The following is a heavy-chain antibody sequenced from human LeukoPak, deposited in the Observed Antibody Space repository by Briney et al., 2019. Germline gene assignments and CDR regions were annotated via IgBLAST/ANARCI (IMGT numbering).Heavy chain of an antibody. CDR1: GGSIRSYY. J-gene: IGHJ4*02. D-gene: IGHD3-22*01. CDR3: ARENYYDSSRGVSFDH. CDR2: IYYSGST. V-gene: IGHV4-59*01. Sequence: MSSETLSLTCTVSGGSIRSYYWSWIRQPPGKGLEWIGYIYYSGSTNYNPSLKSRVTISVDTFKNQFSLKLSSVTAADTAVYYCARENYYDSSRGVSFDHWGQGTLVTVSS.